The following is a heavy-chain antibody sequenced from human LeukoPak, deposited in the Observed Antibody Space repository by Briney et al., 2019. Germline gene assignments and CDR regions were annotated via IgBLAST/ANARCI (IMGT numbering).Heavy chain of an antibody. Sequence: GESLKISCKASGYSFTSNWIGWVRQMSGKGLEWMGIIYPGDSDTRYSPSFQGQVTISADKSISTAYLQWSSLKASDTAIYYCAIRTASLANDFDYWGQGTLVTVSS. CDR1: GYSFTSNW. V-gene: IGHV5-51*01. D-gene: IGHD2-8*02. CDR3: AIRTASLANDFDY. CDR2: IYPGDSDT. J-gene: IGHJ4*02.